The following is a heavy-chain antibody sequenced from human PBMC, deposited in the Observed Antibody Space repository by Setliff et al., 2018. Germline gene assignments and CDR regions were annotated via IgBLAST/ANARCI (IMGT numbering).Heavy chain of an antibody. J-gene: IGHJ5*02. CDR2: VSASGST. Sequence: SETLSLTCTVSGASISDYYWTWIRQPAGKELEWIGRVSASGSTTYNPSLKSRVTMSVGTSRNQISLNLTSVTAADTAVYYCARERTIFGILVISGWFDPWGQGTVVTVSS. D-gene: IGHD3-3*01. CDR1: GASISDYY. CDR3: ARERTIFGILVISGWFDP. V-gene: IGHV4-4*07.